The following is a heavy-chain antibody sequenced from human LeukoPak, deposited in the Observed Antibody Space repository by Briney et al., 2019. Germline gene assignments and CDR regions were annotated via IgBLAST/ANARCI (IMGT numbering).Heavy chain of an antibody. D-gene: IGHD4-11*01. CDR1: GFTFSHYG. CDR3: AKDAQRGFDYSNSREY. CDR2: IWSDGSNK. Sequence: GGSLRLSCAASGFTFSHYGMYWVRQAPGRGLEWVAVIWSDGSNKFYADSVKGRFTISRDNSQNTVDLHMNILRAEDTAVYYCAKDAQRGFDYSNSREYWGQGTVVTVSS. J-gene: IGHJ4*02. V-gene: IGHV3-33*06.